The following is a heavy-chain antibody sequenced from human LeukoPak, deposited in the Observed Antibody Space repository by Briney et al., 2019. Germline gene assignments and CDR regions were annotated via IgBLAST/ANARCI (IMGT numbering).Heavy chain of an antibody. CDR2: ISYDGSNK. Sequence: PGGSLRLSCAASGFTFSSYAMHWVRQAPGKGLEWVAVISYDGSNKYCADSVKGRFTISRDNSKSTLYLQMNSLRAEDTAVYYCVKVSDNFQFDYWGEGTLVTVSS. D-gene: IGHD1-1*01. V-gene: IGHV3-30*18. CDR1: GFTFSSYA. J-gene: IGHJ4*02. CDR3: VKVSDNFQFDY.